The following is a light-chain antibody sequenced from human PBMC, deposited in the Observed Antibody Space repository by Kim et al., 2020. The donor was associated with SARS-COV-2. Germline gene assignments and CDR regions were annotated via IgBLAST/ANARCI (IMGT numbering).Light chain of an antibody. V-gene: IGLV3-1*01. J-gene: IGLJ1*01. Sequence: VSLGQTGSIPCSGYNLGEKEACWYQQKPGQSPVLVIYQDTKRAAGIPERVSGSNSGNTATLTISGTQAMDGADYYCQAWDSSTYVFGPGTKVTFL. CDR2: QDT. CDR3: QAWDSSTYV. CDR1: NLGEKE.